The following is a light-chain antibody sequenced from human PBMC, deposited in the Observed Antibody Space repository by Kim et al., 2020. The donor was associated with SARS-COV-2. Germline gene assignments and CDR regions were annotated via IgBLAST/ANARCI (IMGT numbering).Light chain of an antibody. CDR3: LQANNFPLS. CDR2: PAA. CDR1: QGINSL. J-gene: IGKJ4*01. V-gene: IGKV1-12*01. Sequence: DIQMTQSPSSVSVSVGDRVTTTCRASQGINSLLAWYQQKPGKAPKLLIFPAASLESGVPSRFSGSGSGTDFTHNISSLQPQDFATYFCLQANNFPLSFGGGAKVDI.